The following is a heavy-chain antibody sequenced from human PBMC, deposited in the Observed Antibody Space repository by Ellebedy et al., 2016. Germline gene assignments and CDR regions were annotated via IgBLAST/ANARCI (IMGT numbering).Heavy chain of an antibody. J-gene: IGHJ4*02. Sequence: GESLKISXAASGFTFSSYAMSWVRQAPGKGLEWVSAISGSGGSTYYADSVKGRFTISRDNSKNTLYLQMNSLRAEDTAVYYCAKAPRGSGYYYDYWGQGTQVTVSS. V-gene: IGHV3-23*01. D-gene: IGHD3-22*01. CDR3: AKAPRGSGYYYDY. CDR2: ISGSGGST. CDR1: GFTFSSYA.